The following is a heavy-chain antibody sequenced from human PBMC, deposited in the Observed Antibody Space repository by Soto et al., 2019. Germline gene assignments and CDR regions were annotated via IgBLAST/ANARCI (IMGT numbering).Heavy chain of an antibody. CDR1: GGSISSYY. J-gene: IGHJ6*02. CDR3: ARVTLGYCSGGSCYSAYYYGMDV. CDR2: IYYSGST. V-gene: IGHV4-59*01. Sequence: SETLSLTCTVSGGSISSYYWSWIRQPPGKGLEWIGYIYYSGSTNYNPSLKSRVTISVDTSKNQFSLKLSSVTAADTAVYYCARVTLGYCSGGSCYSAYYYGMDVWGQGTTVTVSS. D-gene: IGHD2-15*01.